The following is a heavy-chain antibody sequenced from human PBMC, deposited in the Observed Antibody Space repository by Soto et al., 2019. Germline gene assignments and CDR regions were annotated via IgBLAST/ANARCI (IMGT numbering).Heavy chain of an antibody. CDR3: ARVRLAVAGDPELDY. Sequence: SETLSLTCAVSSGSISSSNWWSWVRQPPGKGLEWIGEIFHSGSTNYNPSLKSRVTISVDKSKNQFSLKLSSVTAADTAVYYCARVRLAVAGDPELDYWGQGTLVTVSS. J-gene: IGHJ4*02. CDR1: SGSISSSNW. V-gene: IGHV4-4*02. D-gene: IGHD6-19*01. CDR2: IFHSGST.